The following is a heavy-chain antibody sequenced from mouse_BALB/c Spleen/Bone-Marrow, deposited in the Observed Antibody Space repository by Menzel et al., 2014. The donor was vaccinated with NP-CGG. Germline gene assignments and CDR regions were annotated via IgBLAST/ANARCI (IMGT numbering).Heavy chain of an antibody. J-gene: IGHJ2*01. CDR1: GFDFSRYW. V-gene: IGHV4-1*02. CDR2: INPDSSTI. D-gene: IGHD1-1*01. Sequence: EVKLMESGGGLVQPGGSLKLSCAASGFDFSRYWMSWVRQAPGKGLEWIGEINPDSSTINYTPSLKDKFIISRDNAKNTLYLQMSKGRSEDTALYYCARQGCYGSSDYWGQGTTLTVSS. CDR3: ARQGCYGSSDY.